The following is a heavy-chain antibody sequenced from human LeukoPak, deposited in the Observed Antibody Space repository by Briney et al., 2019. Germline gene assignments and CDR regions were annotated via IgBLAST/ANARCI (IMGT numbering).Heavy chain of an antibody. D-gene: IGHD2-2*01. Sequence: PGGSLRLSCAASGFTFGSYGMHWVRQAPGKGLEWVAFIRYDGSNKYYADSVKGRFTISRDNSKNTLYLQMNSLRAEDTAVYYCAKVDRGYCSSTSCFDDAFDIWGQGTMVTVSS. V-gene: IGHV3-30*02. CDR1: GFTFGSYG. J-gene: IGHJ3*02. CDR2: IRYDGSNK. CDR3: AKVDRGYCSSTSCFDDAFDI.